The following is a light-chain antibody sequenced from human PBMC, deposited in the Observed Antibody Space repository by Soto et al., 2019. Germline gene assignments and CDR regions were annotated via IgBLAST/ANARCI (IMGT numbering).Light chain of an antibody. CDR2: AAS. Sequence: AIRMTQSPSSLSASTGDRVTITCRASQGMSSYLAWYQQKPGKAPKLLIYAASTLQSGVPSRFSGSGSWTDFTLTISCLQSEDFATYYCQQYYSYPWAFGQGTKV. CDR1: QGMSSY. J-gene: IGKJ1*01. CDR3: QQYYSYPWA. V-gene: IGKV1-8*01.